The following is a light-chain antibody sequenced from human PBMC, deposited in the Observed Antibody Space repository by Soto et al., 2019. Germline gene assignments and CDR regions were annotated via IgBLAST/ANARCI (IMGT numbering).Light chain of an antibody. J-gene: IGKJ2*01. CDR2: AAS. CDR1: QSISSY. V-gene: IGKV1-39*01. Sequence: DIQMTQSPSSLSASVGDRVTITCRASQSISSYLNWYQQKPGKAPKLLIYAASSLQSGVPSRFSGSGSETHFTLIISSMQPDDFATNYCQQSYSTPYTFGQGTKLEIK. CDR3: QQSYSTPYT.